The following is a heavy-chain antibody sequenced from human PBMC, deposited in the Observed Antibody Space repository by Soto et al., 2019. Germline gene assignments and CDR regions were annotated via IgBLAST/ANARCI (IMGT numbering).Heavy chain of an antibody. D-gene: IGHD2-15*01. Sequence: GCSVKVSCKASRYTFTSYGISWLRQAPGQGLEFMGWISAYNGNTNYAQKLQGRVTMTTDTSTSTAYMELRSLRSDDTAVYYCARDSEEDYCSGGSCYYYYYGMDVWGQGTTVTVAS. J-gene: IGHJ6*02. CDR3: ARDSEEDYCSGGSCYYYYYGMDV. V-gene: IGHV1-18*01. CDR2: ISAYNGNT. CDR1: RYTFTSYG.